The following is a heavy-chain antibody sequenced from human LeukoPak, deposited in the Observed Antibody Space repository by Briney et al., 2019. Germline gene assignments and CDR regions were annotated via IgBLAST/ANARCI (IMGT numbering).Heavy chain of an antibody. CDR1: GGSISSYY. D-gene: IGHD4-17*01. CDR3: AREDYGDYFDY. J-gene: IGHJ4*02. V-gene: IGHV4-38-2*02. CDR2: IYHSGST. Sequence: PSETLSLTCTVSGGSISSYYWSWIRQPPGKGLEWIGSIYHSGSTYYNPSLKSRVTISVDTSKNQFSLKLSSVTAADTAVYYCAREDYGDYFDYWGQGTLVTVSS.